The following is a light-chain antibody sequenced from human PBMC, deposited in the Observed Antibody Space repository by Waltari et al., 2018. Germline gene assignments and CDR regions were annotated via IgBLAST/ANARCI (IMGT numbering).Light chain of an antibody. J-gene: IGKJ4*01. CDR1: QRVNTN. V-gene: IGKV3-15*01. CDR3: QQYHKWPPGG. CDR2: AAS. Sequence: VVTQSPATLSVSPGKTVTLSCRAIQRVNTNLAWYQQKPGQAPRLLIFAASTRAPGIPSRFGGSGSGTEFTLTITSLQVEDVGVYFCQQYHKWPPGGFGGGTKVEIE.